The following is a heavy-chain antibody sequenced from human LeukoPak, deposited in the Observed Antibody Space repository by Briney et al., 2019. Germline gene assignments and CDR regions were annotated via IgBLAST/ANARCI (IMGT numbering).Heavy chain of an antibody. CDR1: GGSISSYY. CDR2: IYYSGST. J-gene: IGHJ4*02. D-gene: IGHD6-6*01. Sequence: SETLSLTCTVSGGSISSYYWSWIRQPPGKGLERIGHIYYSGSTIYNPSLKSRVTMSVDTSKNQFSLKLSSVTAADTAVYYCARAKYSSSSEFDYWGQGTLVTVSS. V-gene: IGHV4-59*12. CDR3: ARAKYSSSSEFDY.